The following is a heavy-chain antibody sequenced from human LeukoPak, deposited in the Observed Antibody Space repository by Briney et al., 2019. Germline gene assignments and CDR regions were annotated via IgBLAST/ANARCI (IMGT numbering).Heavy chain of an antibody. D-gene: IGHD3-22*01. CDR3: ASQYYDSIGQPIDY. CDR1: GYTFTTYN. Sequence: APLRLSSTASGYTFTTYNMQCVRHGPGHGLVRRWIIYPSGGSTSYAQKFQGRVTMTRHTSESTVYMEQSSLRSEDTAVYFCASQYYDSIGQPIDYWGRVTLVTVSS. CDR2: IYPSGGST. J-gene: IGHJ4*02. V-gene: IGHV1-46*01.